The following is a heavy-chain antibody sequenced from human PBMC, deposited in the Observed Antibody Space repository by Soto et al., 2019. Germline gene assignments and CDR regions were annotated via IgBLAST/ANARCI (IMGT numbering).Heavy chain of an antibody. CDR2: ISSNGGST. Sequence: EVQLVESGEGLVQPGGSLRLSCAASGFTFSSYAMHWVRQAPGKGLEYVSAISSNGGSTYYADSVKGRFAISRDNSKNTLYLQMGGLRAEYMAVYYCARLCSGGSCNLGYYYGMDVWGQGTTVTVSS. CDR3: ARLCSGGSCNLGYYYGMDV. J-gene: IGHJ6*02. CDR1: GFTFSSYA. V-gene: IGHV3-64*02. D-gene: IGHD2-15*01.